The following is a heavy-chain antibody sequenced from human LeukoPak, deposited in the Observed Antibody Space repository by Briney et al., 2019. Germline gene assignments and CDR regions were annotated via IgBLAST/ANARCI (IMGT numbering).Heavy chain of an antibody. J-gene: IGHJ4*02. Sequence: SETLSLTCAVYGGSFSGYYWSWIRQPPGKGLEWIGEINHSGSTNYNPSLKSRVTISVDRSKNQFSQKLSSVTAADTAVYYCARERRYSSGWYFDYWGQGTLVTVSS. CDR1: GGSFSGYY. CDR3: ARERRYSSGWYFDY. CDR2: INHSGST. D-gene: IGHD6-19*01. V-gene: IGHV4-34*01.